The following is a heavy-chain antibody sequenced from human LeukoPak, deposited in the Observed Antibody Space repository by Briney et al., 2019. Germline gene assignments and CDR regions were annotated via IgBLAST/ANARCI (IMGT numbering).Heavy chain of an antibody. Sequence: GESLRLSCTVSGFTSFSGHWMNWVRQAPGKGLEWVANIRYEGSEKGYGDSVEGRFIISRDNSKNSLYMQMNSLRAEDTAVYYCATRNNFEYWGQGTLVTVSS. CDR2: IRYEGSEK. J-gene: IGHJ4*02. CDR1: GFTSFSGHW. CDR3: ATRNNFEY. V-gene: IGHV3-7*01.